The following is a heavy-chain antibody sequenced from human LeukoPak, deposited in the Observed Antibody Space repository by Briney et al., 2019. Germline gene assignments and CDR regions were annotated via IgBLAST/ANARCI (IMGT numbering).Heavy chain of an antibody. CDR3: ARAGPNTYYYDSSGTGTFDY. CDR1: GGSISNSRGY. V-gene: IGHV4-39*07. J-gene: IGHJ4*02. CDR2: IYYSGST. Sequence: SETLSLTCTVSGGSISNSRGYWAWIRQPPGKGLEWIANIYYSGSTYYSPSLKSRVTISVDTSKNQFSLKLSSVTAADTAVYYCARAGPNTYYYDSSGTGTFDYWGQGTLVTVSS. D-gene: IGHD3-22*01.